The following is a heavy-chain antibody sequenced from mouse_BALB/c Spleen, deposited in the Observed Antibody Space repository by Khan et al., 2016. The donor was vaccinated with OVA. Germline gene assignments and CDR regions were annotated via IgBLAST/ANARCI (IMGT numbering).Heavy chain of an antibody. CDR3: ARGGQWLRRGGGNSDY. D-gene: IGHD2-2*01. J-gene: IGHJ2*01. V-gene: IGHV1S137*01. Sequence: QVRLQQSGPELVRPGESVKISCKGSGYTFTDYAMHWVKQSHAKSLEWIGVISIYYDNTNYNQQFKGKATMTVDKSSRTAYMELARLTLEDSVLFYCARGGQWLRRGGGNSDYWGQGTTLTVSS. CDR1: GYTFTDYA. CDR2: ISIYYDNT.